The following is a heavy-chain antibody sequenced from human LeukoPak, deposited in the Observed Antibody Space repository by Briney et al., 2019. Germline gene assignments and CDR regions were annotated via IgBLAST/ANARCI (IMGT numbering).Heavy chain of an antibody. D-gene: IGHD4-17*01. Sequence: GGSLRLSCAASGFTFSTYPMNWVRQAPGKGLEWVSSISSGSGYIYYADSVKGRFIISRDNAKNSLYLQMNSLRAEDTAVYYCARGYGDYGKYYFDSWGQGALVTVSS. CDR2: ISSGSGYI. CDR3: ARGYGDYGKYYFDS. J-gene: IGHJ4*02. CDR1: GFTFSTYP. V-gene: IGHV3-21*01.